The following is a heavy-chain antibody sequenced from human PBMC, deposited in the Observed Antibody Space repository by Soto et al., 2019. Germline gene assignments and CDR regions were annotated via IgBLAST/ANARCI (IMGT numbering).Heavy chain of an antibody. CDR1: GFTFSSYA. CDR3: ALAKWHDGPGIVRVFDY. V-gene: IGHV3-30*09. J-gene: IGHJ4*02. Sequence: TGGCLRLSCAASGFTFSSYAMHWVRQAPGKGMEWGAAISYDGRNKYYAGCVKGRFAISRDNSKNTMYLQMNSLRVEDTAVYYCALAKWHDGPGIVRVFDYWRQGSLVTVTS. D-gene: IGHD3-10*01. CDR2: ISYDGRNK.